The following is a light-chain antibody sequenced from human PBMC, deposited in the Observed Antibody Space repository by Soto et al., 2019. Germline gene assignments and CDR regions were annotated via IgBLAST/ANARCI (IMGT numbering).Light chain of an antibody. CDR1: QSVNSN. Sequence: VSPGETATLSCRASQSVNSNLAWYQQKPGQAPRLLISDASTRAAGLPARLSGSGSGTEFTLTISSLQSEDFAVYFCQQSNNWPKTFGQGTKV. V-gene: IGKV3-15*01. J-gene: IGKJ1*01. CDR2: DAS. CDR3: QQSNNWPKT.